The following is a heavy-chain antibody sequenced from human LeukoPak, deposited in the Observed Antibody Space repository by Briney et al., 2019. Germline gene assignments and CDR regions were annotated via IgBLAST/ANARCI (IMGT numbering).Heavy chain of an antibody. CDR2: ISSSGGTI. V-gene: IGHV3-48*04. D-gene: IGHD6-6*01. CDR1: GFTFSTYS. CDR3: ARDPSLAARPYWYFDL. J-gene: IGHJ2*01. Sequence: PGGSLRLSCAASGFTFSTYSMNWVRQAPGKGLEWVSYISSSGGTIYYADSVKGRFTISRDNAKNSLYLQMNSLRAEDTAVYYCARDPSLAARPYWYFDLWGRGTLVTVSS.